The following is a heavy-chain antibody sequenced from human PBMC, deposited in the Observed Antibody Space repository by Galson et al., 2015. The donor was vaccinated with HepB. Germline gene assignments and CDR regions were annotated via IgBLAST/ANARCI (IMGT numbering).Heavy chain of an antibody. CDR2: IYYSGST. V-gene: IGHV4-39*07. Sequence: LSLTCTVSGGSISSSSYYWGWIRQPPGKGLEWIGSIYYSGSTYYNPSLKSRVTISVDTSKNQFSLKLSSVTAADTAVYYCARAPPYDRPEYYFDYWGQGTLVTVSS. CDR1: GGSISSSSYY. J-gene: IGHJ4*02. D-gene: IGHD3-22*01. CDR3: ARAPPYDRPEYYFDY.